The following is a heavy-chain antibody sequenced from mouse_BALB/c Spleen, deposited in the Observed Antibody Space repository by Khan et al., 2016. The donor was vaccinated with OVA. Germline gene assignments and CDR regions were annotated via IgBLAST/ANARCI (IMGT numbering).Heavy chain of an antibody. CDR3: MRYGDYWYFDV. Sequence: EVQLLETGGGLVQPGGSRGLSCEGSGFTFSGFWMSWVRQTPGKTLEWIGDINSDGSAINYEPPIKDRFTIFRDNDKSTLYLQMGNVRSEDTATYFCMRYGDYWYFDVWGAGTTVTVSS. V-gene: IGHV11-2*02. CDR1: GFTFSGFW. CDR2: INSDGSAI. J-gene: IGHJ1*01.